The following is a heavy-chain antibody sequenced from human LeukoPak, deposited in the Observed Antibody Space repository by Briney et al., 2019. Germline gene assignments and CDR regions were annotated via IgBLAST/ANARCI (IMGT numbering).Heavy chain of an antibody. CDR3: ARAIAAQEFDY. D-gene: IGHD6-6*01. V-gene: IGHV4-59*01. J-gene: IGHJ4*02. CDR1: GGSISSYY. CDR2: IYYSGST. Sequence: SETLSLTCAVSGGSISSYYWSWIRQPPGKGLEWIGYIYYSGSTNYNPSLKSRVTISVDTSKNQFSLKLSSVTAADTAVYYCARAIAAQEFDYWGQGTLVTVSS.